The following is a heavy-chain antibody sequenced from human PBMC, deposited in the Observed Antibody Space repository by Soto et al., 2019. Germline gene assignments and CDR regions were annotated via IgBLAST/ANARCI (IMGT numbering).Heavy chain of an antibody. V-gene: IGHV1-18*01. Sequence: GASVKVSCKASGYTFTSYGISWVRQAPGQGLEWMGWISAYNGNTNYAQKLQGRVTMTTDTSTSTAYMELRSLRSDDTAVYYCARLSTYYDILTGYFTWFDPWGQGTLVTVSS. CDR3: ARLSTYYDILTGYFTWFDP. CDR1: GYTFTSYG. D-gene: IGHD3-9*01. CDR2: ISAYNGNT. J-gene: IGHJ5*02.